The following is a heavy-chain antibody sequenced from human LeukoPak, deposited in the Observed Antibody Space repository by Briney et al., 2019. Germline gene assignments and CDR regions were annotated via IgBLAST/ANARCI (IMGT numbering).Heavy chain of an antibody. D-gene: IGHD1-26*01. CDR2: IWHDGGNK. CDR3: ARVSSGSYSHLDY. J-gene: IGHJ4*02. Sequence: QSGGSLRLSCEASGFTFSSYGMHWVRQAPGKGLEWVAVIWHDGGNKYYADSVKGRFTVSRDNSKNTLYLQMNSLRVEDTAVYYCARVSSGSYSHLDYWGQGSLDTVSS. V-gene: IGHV3-33*01. CDR1: GFTFSSYG.